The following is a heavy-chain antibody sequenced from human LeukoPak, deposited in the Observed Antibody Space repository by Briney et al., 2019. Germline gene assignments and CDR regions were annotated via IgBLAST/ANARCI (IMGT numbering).Heavy chain of an antibody. J-gene: IGHJ4*02. D-gene: IGHD3-10*02. CDR3: ARGALHVFDY. Sequence: PGGSLRLSCGASGFTFSDYEINWVRQAPGKGLEWVSCISTSGSTTYYADSVKGRFTISRDNAKNSLFLQMNTLTAEDTAVYYCARGALHVFDYWGQGTPVTVSS. CDR2: ISTSGSTT. CDR1: GFTFSDYE. V-gene: IGHV3-48*03.